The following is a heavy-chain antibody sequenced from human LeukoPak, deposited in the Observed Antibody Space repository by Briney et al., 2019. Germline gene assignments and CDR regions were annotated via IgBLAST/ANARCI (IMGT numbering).Heavy chain of an antibody. CDR2: INHSGST. J-gene: IGHJ4*02. D-gene: IGHD1-7*01. Sequence: SETLSLTRAVYGGSFSGYYWGWIRQPPGKGLEWIGEINHSGSTNYNPSLKSRVTISVDTSKNQFSLKLSSVTAADTAVYYCARVSVTGTTGLSPYYFDYWGQGTLVTVSS. V-gene: IGHV4-34*01. CDR3: ARVSVTGTTGLSPYYFDY. CDR1: GGSFSGYY.